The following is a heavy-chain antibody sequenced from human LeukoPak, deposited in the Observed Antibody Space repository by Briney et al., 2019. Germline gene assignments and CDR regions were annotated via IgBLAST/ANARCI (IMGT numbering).Heavy chain of an antibody. CDR3: ARDVKAVAAAGTVDY. V-gene: IGHV3-30*03. D-gene: IGHD6-13*01. Sequence: GSLRLSCSASGFTLSSYVIHTVPQTPGKGLERVAVIPYDGRNKYYADAVKGRFTISRDNSKNTLYLQMNILRAEDTAVSYCARDVKAVAAAGTVDYWGQGTLVTVSS. CDR1: GFTLSSYV. J-gene: IGHJ4*02. CDR2: IPYDGRNK.